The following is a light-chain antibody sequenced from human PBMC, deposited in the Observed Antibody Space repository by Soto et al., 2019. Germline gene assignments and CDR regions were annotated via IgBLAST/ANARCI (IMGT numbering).Light chain of an antibody. Sequence: QSVLTQPPSVSGAPGQRVTISCTGSSNIGASYDVHWYQQLPGTAPKLLMYGNNNRPSGVPDRFSGSKSGTSASLAITRLQAEYEADYSGQSYDSSLSGDVCGPGTKLHVL. CDR2: GNN. CDR3: QSYDSSLSGDV. V-gene: IGLV1-40*01. CDR1: SSNIGASYD. J-gene: IGLJ1*01.